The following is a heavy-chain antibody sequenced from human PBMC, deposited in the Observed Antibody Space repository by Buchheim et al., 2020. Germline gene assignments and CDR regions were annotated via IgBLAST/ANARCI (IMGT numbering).Heavy chain of an antibody. D-gene: IGHD3-3*01. J-gene: IGHJ6*02. V-gene: IGHV1-8*01. CDR3: ARGLYPKDYYDFWSGYHYYYGMDV. CDR1: GYTFTSYD. CDR2: MNPNSGNT. Sequence: QVQLVQSGAEVKKPGASVKVSCKASGYTFTSYDINWVRQATGQGLEWMGWMNPNSGNTGYAQKFQGRVTMTRNTSISTAYMELSSLRSEDTAVYYCARGLYPKDYYDFWSGYHYYYGMDVWGQGTT.